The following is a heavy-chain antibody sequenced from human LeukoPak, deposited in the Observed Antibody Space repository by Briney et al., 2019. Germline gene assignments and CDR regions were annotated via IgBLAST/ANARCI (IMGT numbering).Heavy chain of an antibody. CDR2: INRSGST. CDR1: GGSFSGYY. CDR3: ARAGWLRSKANAN. D-gene: IGHD5-12*01. Sequence: PSETLSLTCAVYGGSFSGYYWSWIRQPPGKGLEWIGEINRSGSTNYNPSLKSRVTISVDTSKNQFSLKLSSVTAADTAVYYCARAGWLRSKANANWGQGTLVTVSS. J-gene: IGHJ4*02. V-gene: IGHV4-34*01.